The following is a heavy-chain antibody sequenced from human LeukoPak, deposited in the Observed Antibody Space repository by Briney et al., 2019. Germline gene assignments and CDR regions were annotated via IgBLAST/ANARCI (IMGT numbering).Heavy chain of an antibody. Sequence: PGGSLRLSCTASGFTFSSYAMSWVRQAPGKGLKWVSSISDSGDTTYYADSVKGLFTISRDNSKNTLYLQMNSLRGEDTAVYYCAKNRPRGSTPSYFDSWGQGTRVTVSS. CDR1: GFTFSSYA. J-gene: IGHJ4*02. CDR2: ISDSGDTT. CDR3: AKNRPRGSTPSYFDS. D-gene: IGHD6-6*01. V-gene: IGHV3-23*01.